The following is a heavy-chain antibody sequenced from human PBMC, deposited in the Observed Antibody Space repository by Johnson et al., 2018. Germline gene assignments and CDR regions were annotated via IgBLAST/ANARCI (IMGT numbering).Heavy chain of an antibody. CDR3: ARDKRAGYSSGAFDI. J-gene: IGHJ3*02. CDR2: IYYSGST. V-gene: IGHV4-39*07. D-gene: IGHD6-19*01. CDR1: GGSISSSSYY. Sequence: QVQLQESGPGLVKPSETLSLTCTVSGGSISSSSYYWGWIRQPPGKGLEWIGSIYYSGSTYYNPSLQSRITISVDTSKNQFSLKLSSVTAADTAVYYCARDKRAGYSSGAFDIWGQGTMVTVSS.